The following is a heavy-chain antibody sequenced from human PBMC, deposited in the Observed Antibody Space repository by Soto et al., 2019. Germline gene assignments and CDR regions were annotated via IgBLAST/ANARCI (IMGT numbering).Heavy chain of an antibody. J-gene: IGHJ3*02. CDR1: SGSISSVNW. D-gene: IGHD3-10*01. CDR3: SGVRGSMTVRSPCDI. Sequence: QVQLQESGPGLVKPSGTLSLTCTVTSGSISSVNWWSWVRHPPGTGVAWSGVIYHGGRTNFNPSLMSRLTISVDLSRTQVSLRLRSVTAADAAVYYCSGVRGSMTVRSPCDIWGQGALVTVSS. CDR2: IYHGGRT. V-gene: IGHV4-4*02.